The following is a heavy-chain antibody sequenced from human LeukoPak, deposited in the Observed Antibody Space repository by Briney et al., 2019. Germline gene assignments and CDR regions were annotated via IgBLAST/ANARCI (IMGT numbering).Heavy chain of an antibody. CDR3: AKVRYSSSYYYGMDV. J-gene: IGHJ6*02. D-gene: IGHD6-13*01. Sequence: GGSLRLSCAASGFTFSSYGMHWVRQAPGKGLEWVAVISYDGSYKYNADSVRGRFTISRDNSKNTLYLQMNSLRAEDTAVYYCAKVRYSSSYYYGMDVWGQGTTVTVSS. CDR1: GFTFSSYG. V-gene: IGHV3-30*18. CDR2: ISYDGSYK.